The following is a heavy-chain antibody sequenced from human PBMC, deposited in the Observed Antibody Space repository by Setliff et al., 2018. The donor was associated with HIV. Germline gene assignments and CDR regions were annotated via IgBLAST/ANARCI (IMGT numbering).Heavy chain of an antibody. V-gene: IGHV1-46*01. J-gene: IGHJ6*02. CDR1: GYTFGNYY. D-gene: IGHD6-13*01. CDR3: ARDSDQGATGHYGMDV. Sequence: GASVKVSCKPSGYTFGNYYIHWVRQAPGQGLEWMGIISPSGGRPSYSQKFQGRVTMTWDTSTRTFYMQLRSLRSDDTAVYYCARDSDQGATGHYGMDVWGQGTTVTVSS. CDR2: ISPSGGRP.